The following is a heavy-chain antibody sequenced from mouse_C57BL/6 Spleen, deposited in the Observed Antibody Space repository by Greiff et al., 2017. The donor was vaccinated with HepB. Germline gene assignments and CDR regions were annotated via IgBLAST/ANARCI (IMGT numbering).Heavy chain of an antibody. Sequence: VQLQQSGAELVRPGASVTLSCKASGYTFTDYEMHWVKQTPVHGLEWIGAIDPETGGTAYNQKFKGKAILTADKSSSTAYMELRSLTSEDSAVYYWTRRYGSSYGLDYWGQGTTLTVSS. CDR1: GYTFTDYE. CDR3: TRRYGSSYGLDY. D-gene: IGHD1-1*01. V-gene: IGHV1-15*01. CDR2: IDPETGGT. J-gene: IGHJ2*01.